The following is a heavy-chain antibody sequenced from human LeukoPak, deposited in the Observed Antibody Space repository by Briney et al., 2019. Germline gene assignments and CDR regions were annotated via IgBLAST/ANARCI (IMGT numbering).Heavy chain of an antibody. CDR3: ERAGLRLLDKKEYYFDC. V-gene: IGHV1-69*05. CDR1: GGTFSSYA. Sequence: ASVKLSCKASGGTFSSYAISWVRQAPGQGLEWMGGISPIVGTTNYAQKVKGRVTITTDKSTSTAYMELNSLRSEDTAVYYCERAGLRLLDKKEYYFDCWGQGALVTVSS. J-gene: IGHJ4*02. D-gene: IGHD3-3*01. CDR2: ISPIVGTT.